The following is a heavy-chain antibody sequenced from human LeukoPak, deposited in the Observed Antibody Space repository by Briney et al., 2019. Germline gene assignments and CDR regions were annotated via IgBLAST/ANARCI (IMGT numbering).Heavy chain of an antibody. CDR2: IYSGGST. J-gene: IGHJ3*02. CDR3: AKGDYYDSSGYYGSLMAFDI. D-gene: IGHD3-22*01. CDR1: GFTVSSNY. Sequence: PGGSLRLSCAASGFTVSSNYMSWVRQAPGKGLEWVSVIYSGGSTYYADSVKGRFTISRDNSKNTLYLQMNSLRAEDTAVYYCAKGDYYDSSGYYGSLMAFDIWGQGTMVTVSS. V-gene: IGHV3-53*05.